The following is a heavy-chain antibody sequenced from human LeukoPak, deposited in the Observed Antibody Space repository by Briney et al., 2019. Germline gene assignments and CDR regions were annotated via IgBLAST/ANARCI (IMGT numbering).Heavy chain of an antibody. CDR1: GGSIGSGSYY. CDR3: ARSPHPSYYDSSGPTDY. CDR2: IYTSGST. V-gene: IGHV4-61*02. J-gene: IGHJ4*02. Sequence: PSETLSLTCTVSGGSIGSGSYYWSWIRQPAGKGLEWIGRIYTSGSTNYNPSLKSRVTISVDTSKNQFSLKLSSVTAADTAVYYCARSPHPSYYDSSGPTDYWGQGTLVTVSS. D-gene: IGHD3-22*01.